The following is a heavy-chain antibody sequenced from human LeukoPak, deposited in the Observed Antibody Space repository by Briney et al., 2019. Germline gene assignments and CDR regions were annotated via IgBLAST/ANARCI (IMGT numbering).Heavy chain of an antibody. D-gene: IGHD4-23*01. CDR3: ARLTLRWQKFDY. J-gene: IGHJ4*02. V-gene: IGHV4-59*01. CDR1: GGSISSYY. Sequence: SETLSLTCTVSGGSISSYYWSWIRQPPGKGLEWIGYIYYSGSTNYNPSLKSRVTISVDTSKNQFSLKLSSVTAADTAVYYCARLTLRWQKFDYWGQGTLVTVSS. CDR2: IYYSGST.